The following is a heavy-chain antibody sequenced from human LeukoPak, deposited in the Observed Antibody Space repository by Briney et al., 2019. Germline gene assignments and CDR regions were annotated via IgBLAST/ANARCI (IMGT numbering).Heavy chain of an antibody. CDR2: ISGSGGST. Sequence: GGSLLLSCAASGFTFSSYAMSWGRPAPGKGLEWVSAISGSGGSTYYADSVKGRFTISRDNSKNTLYLQMNSLRAEDTAVYYCATPFSYGDLSPLRIWGQGTMVTVSS. CDR3: ATPFSYGDLSPLRI. J-gene: IGHJ3*02. D-gene: IGHD4-17*01. V-gene: IGHV3-23*01. CDR1: GFTFSSYA.